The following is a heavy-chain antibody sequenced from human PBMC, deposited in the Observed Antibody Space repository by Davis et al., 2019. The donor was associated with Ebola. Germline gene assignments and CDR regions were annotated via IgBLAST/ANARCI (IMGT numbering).Heavy chain of an antibody. V-gene: IGHV4-39*01. Sequence: SETLSLTCTVSGGSISSSSYYWGWIRQPPGKGLEWIGSIYYSGSTYYNPSLKSRVTISVDTSKNQFSLKLSSVTAADTAVYYCASIPTRGYQLLYVGEYYFDYWGQGTLVTVSS. D-gene: IGHD2-2*02. J-gene: IGHJ4*02. CDR1: GGSISSSSYY. CDR2: IYYSGST. CDR3: ASIPTRGYQLLYVGEYYFDY.